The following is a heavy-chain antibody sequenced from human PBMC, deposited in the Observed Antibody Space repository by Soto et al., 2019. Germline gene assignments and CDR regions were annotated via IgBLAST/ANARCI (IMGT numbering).Heavy chain of an antibody. V-gene: IGHV1-69*01. CDR2: IIPIFGTA. D-gene: IGHD3-22*01. Sequence: QVQLVQSGAEVKKPGSSVKVSCKASGGTFSSYAISWVRQAPGQGLEWMGGIIPIFGTANYAQKFQGRVTITADESTSTDYMELSSLRSEDTAVYYCARGDYYYDSSGYYRSLDYWGQGTLVTVSS. J-gene: IGHJ4*02. CDR3: ARGDYYYDSSGYYRSLDY. CDR1: GGTFSSYA.